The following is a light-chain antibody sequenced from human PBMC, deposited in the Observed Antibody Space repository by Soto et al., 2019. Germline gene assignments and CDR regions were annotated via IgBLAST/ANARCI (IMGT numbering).Light chain of an antibody. V-gene: IGKV3-15*01. CDR2: GAF. Sequence: EIVMTQSPATLSVSPGERATLSCRASQSVKINLAWYQQKPGQAPRLLIYGAFTRATGIRARFSGSGSGTEFTLTISNLQSEDFAVYYCQQYNNWPPITFGQGTRVEIK. J-gene: IGKJ5*01. CDR3: QQYNNWPPIT. CDR1: QSVKIN.